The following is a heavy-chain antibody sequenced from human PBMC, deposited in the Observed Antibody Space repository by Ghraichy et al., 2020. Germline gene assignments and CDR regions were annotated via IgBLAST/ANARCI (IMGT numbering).Heavy chain of an antibody. D-gene: IGHD1-14*01. J-gene: IGHJ6*03. CDR2: IHPSGST. CDR3: ARVGRGAENYSYYMDV. V-gene: IGHV4-61*02. CDR1: GGSISSDDYY. Sequence: SETLSLTCTVSGGSISSDDYYWTWIRQPAGKGLEWIGRIHPSGSTNYSPSLKSRVTMSVGTSTNQFSLKLNSVTAADTAVYYCARVGRGAENYSYYMDVWGKGTTVTVSS.